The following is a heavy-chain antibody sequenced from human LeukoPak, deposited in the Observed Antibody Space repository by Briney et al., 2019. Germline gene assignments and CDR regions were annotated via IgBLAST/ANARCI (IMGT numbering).Heavy chain of an antibody. CDR2: ITTIFGTA. Sequence: SVKVSCKASGATFSSYAISWVRQAPGQGLEWKGVITTIFGTANYAQKFQGRVTITADKSTSTAYMELSSLRSEDTAVYYCARGGDGYNLDYYYYMDVWGKGTTVTVSS. CDR3: ARGGDGYNLDYYYYMDV. J-gene: IGHJ6*03. D-gene: IGHD5-24*01. CDR1: GATFSSYA. V-gene: IGHV1-69*06.